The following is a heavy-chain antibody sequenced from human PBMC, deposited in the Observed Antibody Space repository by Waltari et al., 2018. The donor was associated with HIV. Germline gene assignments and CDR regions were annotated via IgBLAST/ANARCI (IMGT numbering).Heavy chain of an antibody. CDR3: TKSVGDSARGWFDP. CDR1: GFSFSGSA. Sequence: EVQLVESGGGLVQPGGSLKLSCAASGFSFSGSAMHWVRQASGKGLEGVGRIRGKPNSYATAYAESLKGRFTISRDDSKNTAYLQMNSLKTEDTAVYYCTKSVGDSARGWFDPWGQGTLVTVSS. J-gene: IGHJ5*02. D-gene: IGHD4-17*01. V-gene: IGHV3-73*01. CDR2: IRGKPNSYAT.